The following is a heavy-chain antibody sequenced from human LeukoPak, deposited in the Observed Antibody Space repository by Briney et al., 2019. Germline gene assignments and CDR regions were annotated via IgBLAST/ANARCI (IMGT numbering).Heavy chain of an antibody. V-gene: IGHV1-18*04. J-gene: IGHJ3*02. D-gene: IGHD4-23*01. CDR1: GYTFTGYY. Sequence: GASVKVSCKASGYTFTGYYMHWVRQAPGQGLEWMGWISAYNGNTNYAQKLQGRVTMTTDTSTSTAYMELRSLRSDDTAVYYCARDPFDYGGKNAFDIWGQGTMVTVSS. CDR2: ISAYNGNT. CDR3: ARDPFDYGGKNAFDI.